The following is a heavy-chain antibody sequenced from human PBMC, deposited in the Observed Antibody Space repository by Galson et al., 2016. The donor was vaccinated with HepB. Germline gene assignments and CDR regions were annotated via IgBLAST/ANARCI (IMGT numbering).Heavy chain of an antibody. J-gene: IGHJ5*02. CDR1: DYTFSNYA. Sequence: SVKVSCKASDYTFSNYAITRVRQAPGQGLEWMGWINSYNGNTNYAHKLQGRVTMTTDTSTSTAYMELRSLRSDDTAVYYCASHYGSGSSNWFDPWGQGTLVTVSS. CDR2: INSYNGNT. D-gene: IGHD3-10*01. CDR3: ASHYGSGSSNWFDP. V-gene: IGHV1-18*04.